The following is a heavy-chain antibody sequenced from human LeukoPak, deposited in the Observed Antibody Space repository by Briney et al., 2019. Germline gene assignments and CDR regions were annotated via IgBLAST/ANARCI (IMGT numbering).Heavy chain of an antibody. CDR1: GFTVSSNY. D-gene: IGHD5-24*01. CDR2: IYSGGST. V-gene: IGHV3-53*01. J-gene: IGHJ4*02. CDR3: ARALDGYNYDY. Sequence: GGSLRLSCAASGFTVSSNYMSWVRQAPGKGLEWVSVIYSGGSTYYADSVKGRFTTSRDNSKNTLYLQMNSLRAEDTAVYYCARALDGYNYDYWGQGTLVTVSS.